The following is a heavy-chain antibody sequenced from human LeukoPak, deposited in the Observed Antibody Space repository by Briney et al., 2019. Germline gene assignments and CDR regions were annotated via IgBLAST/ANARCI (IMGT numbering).Heavy chain of an antibody. J-gene: IGHJ4*02. CDR2: IDPSDSYT. D-gene: IGHD3-10*01. Sequence: GASLRISSKGSGSRFTSYWISWVRQMPGKGLEWMGRIDPSDSYTNYSPSFQGHVTISADKSISTAYLQWSSLKASDTAMFYCATLWFGESEGYWGQGTLVTVSS. CDR1: GSRFTSYW. CDR3: ATLWFGESEGY. V-gene: IGHV5-10-1*01.